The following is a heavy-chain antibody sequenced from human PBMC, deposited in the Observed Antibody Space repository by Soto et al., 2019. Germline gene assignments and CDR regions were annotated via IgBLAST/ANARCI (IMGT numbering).Heavy chain of an antibody. CDR2: INHSGST. J-gene: IGHJ4*02. CDR1: GGSFRGYY. Sequence: PXETLGHTCAVYGGSFRGYYWSWIRQPPGKGLEWIGEINHSGSTNYNPSLKSRVTISVDTSKNQFSLKLSSVTAADTAVYYCARSSGWYQDYWGQGTLVTVSS. CDR3: ARSSGWYQDY. V-gene: IGHV4-34*01. D-gene: IGHD6-19*01.